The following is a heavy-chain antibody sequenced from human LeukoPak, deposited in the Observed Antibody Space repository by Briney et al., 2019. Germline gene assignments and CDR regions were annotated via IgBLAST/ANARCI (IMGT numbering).Heavy chain of an antibody. CDR3: ASKLPGNDPLDY. CDR1: GITFSTYA. Sequence: GGSLRLSCAASGITFSTYAMSWVRQAAGKGLEWVSSISGNGAGTYYADSVKGRFTISRDNSKNTLSLQMNSLRGEDTAIYYCASKLPGNDPLDYWGQGTLVTVSS. J-gene: IGHJ4*02. D-gene: IGHD1-1*01. V-gene: IGHV3-23*01. CDR2: ISGNGAGT.